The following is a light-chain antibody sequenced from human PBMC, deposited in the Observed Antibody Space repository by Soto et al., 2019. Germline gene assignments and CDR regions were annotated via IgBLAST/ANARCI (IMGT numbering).Light chain of an antibody. Sequence: IVMTQSPATLSVSPGESATLSCRASQSISRNLAWYQQKPGQTPRLLIYGASTRATGIAGRFSGGGSGTEFTLTISSLQSEDFAIYYCQQYSDWFTFGQGTKLAIK. V-gene: IGKV3-15*01. J-gene: IGKJ2*01. CDR3: QQYSDWFT. CDR2: GAS. CDR1: QSISRN.